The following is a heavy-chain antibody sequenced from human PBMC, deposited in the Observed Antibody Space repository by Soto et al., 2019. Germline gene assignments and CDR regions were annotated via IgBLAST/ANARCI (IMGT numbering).Heavy chain of an antibody. CDR3: ARVRYCSGGSCHYYGMDV. V-gene: IGHV1-18*01. J-gene: IGHJ6*02. D-gene: IGHD2-15*01. Sequence: QVQLVQSGAEVKKPGAAVKVSCKASGYTFTSYGISWVRQAPGQGLEWMGWISAYNGNTNYAQKLQGRVTMTTDTSTSTAYMKLRSLRSDDTAVYYCARVRYCSGGSCHYYGMDVWGQGTTVTVSS. CDR1: GYTFTSYG. CDR2: ISAYNGNT.